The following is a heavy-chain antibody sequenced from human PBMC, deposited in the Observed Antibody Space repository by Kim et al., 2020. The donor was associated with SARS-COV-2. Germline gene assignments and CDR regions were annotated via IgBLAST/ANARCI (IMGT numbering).Heavy chain of an antibody. D-gene: IGHD5-18*01. CDR1: GGSISSSSYY. CDR3: ARQSLLLRYSYGRAVSAFDI. Sequence: SETLSLTCTVSGGSISSSSYYWGWIRQPPGKGLEWIGSIYYSGSTYYNPSLKSRVTISVDTSKNQFSLKLSSVTAADTAVYYCARQSLLLRYSYGRAVSAFDIWGQGTMVTVSS. V-gene: IGHV4-39*01. J-gene: IGHJ3*02. CDR2: IYYSGST.